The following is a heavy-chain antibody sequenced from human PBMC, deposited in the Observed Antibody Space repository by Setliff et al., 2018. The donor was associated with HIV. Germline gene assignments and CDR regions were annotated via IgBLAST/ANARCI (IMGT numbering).Heavy chain of an antibody. CDR3: ARVPVAGANWFDP. CDR2: VSQSGST. Sequence: SSETLSLTCNVSGVSINRTDHYWGWIRQSPGKRLEWIGSVSQSGSTYYNPSLKSRITISVDRSKNLFSLKLISVTAADQGVYYCARVPVAGANWFDPWGLGTLVTVSS. V-gene: IGHV4-39*01. D-gene: IGHD2-21*01. J-gene: IGHJ5*02. CDR1: GVSINRTDHY.